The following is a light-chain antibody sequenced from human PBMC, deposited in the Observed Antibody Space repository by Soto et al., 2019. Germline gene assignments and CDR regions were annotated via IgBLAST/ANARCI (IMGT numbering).Light chain of an antibody. V-gene: IGKV1-27*01. CDR1: QDINIY. Sequence: DIQMTQSPSSLSASIGDRVTITCRASQDINIYLAWYQQQPGRVPKLLIYGASILQSGVPSRFSGSGSGTDFPLTISSLQPEDVATYYCQKYGSVPRTFGQGTRVEIK. J-gene: IGKJ1*01. CDR3: QKYGSVPRT. CDR2: GAS.